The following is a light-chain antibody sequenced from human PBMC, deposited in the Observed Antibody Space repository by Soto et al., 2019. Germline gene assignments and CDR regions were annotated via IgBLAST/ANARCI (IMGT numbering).Light chain of an antibody. V-gene: IGLV1-40*01. CDR2: GNT. CDR3: QSYDDSRRVHYF. Sequence: QSVLTQPPSVSGAPGQRVTISCTGSSSNIGSTYDVQWYQQLPGTAPKLLIHGNTNRPSGVPDRFSGSKSGTSASLAITGLQADDEADYYCQSYDDSRRVHYFVGTGTKLTVL. J-gene: IGLJ1*01. CDR1: SSNIGSTYD.